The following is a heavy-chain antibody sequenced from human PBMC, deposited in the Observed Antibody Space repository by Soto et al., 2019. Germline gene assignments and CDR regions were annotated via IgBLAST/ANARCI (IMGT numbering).Heavy chain of an antibody. J-gene: IGHJ6*02. CDR3: ARDTRLDYGSGYYYYVMDV. Sequence: SETLSLTCTVSGGSISSDYWSWIRQPPGQGLEWIGYIYYTGSTNYNPSLKRRVTISVDTSKNQFSLSLTSVTAADTAVYYCARDTRLDYGSGYYYYVMDVWGQGATVTVSS. CDR1: GGSISSDY. CDR2: IYYTGST. D-gene: IGHD3-10*01. V-gene: IGHV4-59*01.